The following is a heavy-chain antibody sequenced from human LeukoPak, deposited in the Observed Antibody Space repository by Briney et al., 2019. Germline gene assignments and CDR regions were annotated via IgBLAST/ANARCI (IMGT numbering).Heavy chain of an antibody. CDR2: IKQDGSEK. J-gene: IGHJ4*02. V-gene: IGHV3-7*01. D-gene: IGHD4-17*01. CDR3: ARDLATVTTYGPFDY. CDR1: GFTFSSYW. Sequence: GGSLRLSCAASGFTFSSYWMSWVRQAPGKGLEWVANIKQDGSEKYYVDSVKGRFTNSRDNAKNSLYLQMNSLRAEDTAVYYCARDLATVTTYGPFDYWGQGTLVTVSS.